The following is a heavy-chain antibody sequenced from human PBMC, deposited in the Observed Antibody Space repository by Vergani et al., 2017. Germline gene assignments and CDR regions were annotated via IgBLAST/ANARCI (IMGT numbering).Heavy chain of an antibody. CDR1: VYTFTSYY. V-gene: IGHV1-46*03. J-gene: IGHJ5*02. D-gene: IGHD6-13*01. CDR2: INPSGGST. Sequence: QVQLVQSGAEVKKPGASVKVSCKASVYTFTSYYMHWVRQAPGQGLEWMGIINPSGGSTSYAQKFQGRVTMTRDTSTSTVYMELSSLRSEDTAVYYCARDLGAGIAAAWNWFDPWGQGTLVTVSS. CDR3: ARDLGAGIAAAWNWFDP.